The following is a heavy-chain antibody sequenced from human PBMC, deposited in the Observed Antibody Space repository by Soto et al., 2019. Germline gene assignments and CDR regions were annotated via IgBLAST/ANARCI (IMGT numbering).Heavy chain of an antibody. Sequence: PGGSLRLSCAASGFTFSSYAMSGVRKAPGKGLEWVSAISGSGGSTYYADSVKGRFTISRDNSKNTLYLQMNSLRAEDTAVYYCAKAVRYGDYPLNNCFDPWGQGTLVTVSS. J-gene: IGHJ5*02. V-gene: IGHV3-23*01. CDR2: ISGSGGST. CDR1: GFTFSSYA. CDR3: AKAVRYGDYPLNNCFDP. D-gene: IGHD4-17*01.